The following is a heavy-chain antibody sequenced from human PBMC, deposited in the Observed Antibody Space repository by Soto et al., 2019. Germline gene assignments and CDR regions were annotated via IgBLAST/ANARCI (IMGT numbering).Heavy chain of an antibody. CDR2: IHHDGPT. V-gene: IGHV4-4*02. CDR1: GGSIISSNC. Sequence: SETLSLTGAVSGGSIISSNCSTWVRQLPGQGLEWIGEIHHDGPTNYNPSLKGRVTISVDKSKSQLCLMLRAATAADTAFYYCAGPGYISYTYAYSGQGTLVSVSS. J-gene: IGHJ4*02. CDR3: AGPGYISYTYAY. D-gene: IGHD1-1*01.